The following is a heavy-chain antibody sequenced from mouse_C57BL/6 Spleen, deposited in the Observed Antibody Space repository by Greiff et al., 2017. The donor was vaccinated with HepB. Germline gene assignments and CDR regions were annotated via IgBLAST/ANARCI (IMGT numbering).Heavy chain of an antibody. J-gene: IGHJ4*01. CDR1: GFTFSDYG. CDR3: ARPIITGLMDY. D-gene: IGHD1-1*01. CDR2: ISSGSNTI. Sequence: EVKLMESGGGLVKPGGSLKLSCAASGFTFSDYGMHWVRQAPEKGLEWVAYISSGSNTIYYADTVKGRFTISRDNAKNTLFLQMTSLRSEDTAMYYCARPIITGLMDYWGQGTSVTVSS. V-gene: IGHV5-17*01.